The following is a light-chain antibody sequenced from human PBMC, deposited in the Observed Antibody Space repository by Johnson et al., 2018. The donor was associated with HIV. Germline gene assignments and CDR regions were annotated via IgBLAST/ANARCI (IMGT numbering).Light chain of an antibody. CDR1: SSNIGNNY. CDR3: GKWDSSLRTAF. Sequence: QSILTQPPSVSAAPGQKVTISCSGSSSNIGNNYVSWYQQVPGAAPKLLIYDNNRRPSGIPDRFSGSKSGTSATLGITGLQTGDEADYYCGKWDSSLRTAFSGTGTKVTVL. J-gene: IGLJ1*01. V-gene: IGLV1-51*01. CDR2: DNN.